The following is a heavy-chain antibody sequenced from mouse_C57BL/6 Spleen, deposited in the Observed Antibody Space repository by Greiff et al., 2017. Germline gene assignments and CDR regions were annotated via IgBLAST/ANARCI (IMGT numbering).Heavy chain of an antibody. CDR3: TSYYGSSGYFDV. J-gene: IGHJ1*03. Sequence: VQLQQSGAELVRPGASVTLSCKASGYTFTDYEMHWVKQTPVHGLEWIGAIDPETGGTAYNQKFKGKAILTADKSSSTAYMELRSLTSEDSAVYYCTSYYGSSGYFDVWGTGTTVTVSS. CDR2: IDPETGGT. CDR1: GYTFTDYE. V-gene: IGHV1-15*01. D-gene: IGHD1-1*01.